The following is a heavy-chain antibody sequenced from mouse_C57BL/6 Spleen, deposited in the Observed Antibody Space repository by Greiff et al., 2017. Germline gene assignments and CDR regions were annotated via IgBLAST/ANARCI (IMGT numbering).Heavy chain of an antibody. CDR1: GYTFTSYW. J-gene: IGHJ2*01. V-gene: IGHV1-69*01. CDR3: ARSPYDGYLDY. Sequence: VKLQQPGAELVMPGASVKLSCKASGYTFTSYWMHWVKQRPGQGLEWIGEIDPSDSYTNYNQKFKGKSTLTVDKSSSTAYMQLSSLTSEDSAVYYCARSPYDGYLDYWGQGTTLTVSS. D-gene: IGHD2-3*01. CDR2: IDPSDSYT.